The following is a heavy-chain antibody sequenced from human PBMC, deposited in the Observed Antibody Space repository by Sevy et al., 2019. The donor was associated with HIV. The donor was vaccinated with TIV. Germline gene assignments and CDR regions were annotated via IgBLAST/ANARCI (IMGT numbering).Heavy chain of an antibody. V-gene: IGHV4-34*01. D-gene: IGHD3-3*01. CDR2: VDH. CDR3: ARGGEGVVPSPVIGLGPWAKYWSFDL. CDR1: GGSFGGFS. Sequence: SETLSLTCAVSGGSFGGFSWNWIRQPPGKGLEWIGEVDHYSPSLKSRVTIALDTSKNQFSLKLNSMTAADTAVYYCARGGEGVVPSPVIGLGPWAKYWSFDLWGRGTLVTVSS. J-gene: IGHJ2*01.